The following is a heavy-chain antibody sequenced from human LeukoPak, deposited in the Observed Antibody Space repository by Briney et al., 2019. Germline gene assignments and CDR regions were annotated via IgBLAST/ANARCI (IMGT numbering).Heavy chain of an antibody. CDR3: ARTYGSSWRDAFDI. Sequence: PGGSLRLSCAASGFTFSSYAMSWVRQAPGKGLEWVAVIWYDGSNKYYADSVKGRFTISRDNSKNTLYLQMNSLRAEDTAVYYCARTYGSSWRDAFDIWGQGTMVTVSS. CDR1: GFTFSSYA. D-gene: IGHD6-13*01. J-gene: IGHJ3*02. V-gene: IGHV3-33*08. CDR2: IWYDGSNK.